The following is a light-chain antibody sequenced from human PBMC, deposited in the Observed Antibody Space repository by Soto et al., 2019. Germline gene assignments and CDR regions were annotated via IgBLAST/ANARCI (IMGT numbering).Light chain of an antibody. J-gene: IGKJ1*01. V-gene: IGKV3-15*01. CDR1: QSISSN. CDR2: GAS. Sequence: TQSPTSLSASVGDRVTITCRASQSISSNLAWYQQKPGQAPRLLIYGASTRATGIPARFSGSGSGTEFTLTISRLQSEDLAVYYCQQYNNWPQTFGQGTKVDIK. CDR3: QQYNNWPQT.